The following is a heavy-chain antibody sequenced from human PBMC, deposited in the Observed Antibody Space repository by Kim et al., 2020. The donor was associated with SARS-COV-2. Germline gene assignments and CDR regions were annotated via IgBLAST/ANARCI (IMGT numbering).Heavy chain of an antibody. V-gene: IGHV3-15*01. CDR1: GFTFSNAW. CDR3: ITDPRWELLG. CDR2: SKSKTDGGTT. J-gene: IGHJ4*02. D-gene: IGHD1-26*01. Sequence: GGSRRLSCAASGFTFSNAWMSWVRQAPGKGQEWVGRSKSKTDGGTTDYAAPVKGRFTISRDDSKNTLYRQMNSLKTEDTAVYYCITDPRWELLGWGQGTLVTVSS.